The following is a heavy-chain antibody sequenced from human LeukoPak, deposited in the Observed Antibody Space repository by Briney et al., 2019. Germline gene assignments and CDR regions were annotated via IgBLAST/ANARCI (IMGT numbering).Heavy chain of an antibody. V-gene: IGHV3-48*03. D-gene: IGHD2-15*01. CDR2: ISSSGSTI. J-gene: IGHJ4*02. CDR1: GFTFSSYE. CDR3: ARDSGGSQYHAFDY. Sequence: GGSLRLACAASGFTFSSYEMNWVRQAPGKGLEWVSYISSSGSTIYYADSVKGRLTISRDNAKNSLYLQMNSLRAEDTAVYYCARDSGGSQYHAFDYWGQGTLVTVSS.